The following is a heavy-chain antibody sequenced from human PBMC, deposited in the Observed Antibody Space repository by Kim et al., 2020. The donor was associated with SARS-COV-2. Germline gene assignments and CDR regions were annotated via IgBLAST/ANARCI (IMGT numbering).Heavy chain of an antibody. CDR1: GFTFSSYS. Sequence: GGSLRLSCAASGFTFSSYSMNWVRQAPGKGLEWVSSISSSSSYIYYADSVKGRFTISRDNAKNSLYLQMNSLRAEDTAVYYCARARVREDYYYGMDVWGQGTTVTVSS. CDR3: ARARVREDYYYGMDV. CDR2: ISSSSSYI. D-gene: IGHD2-21*01. V-gene: IGHV3-21*01. J-gene: IGHJ6*02.